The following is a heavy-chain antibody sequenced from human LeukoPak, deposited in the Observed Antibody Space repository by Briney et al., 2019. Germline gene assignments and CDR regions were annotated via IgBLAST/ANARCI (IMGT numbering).Heavy chain of an antibody. D-gene: IGHD5-12*01. CDR3: AKDQGGYSAYGHLDY. Sequence: GGSLRLSCAASGFTFSSYAMSWVRQAPGKGLEWVSGIGATGVSTFYGDSVKGRFTMSRDNSKNTPYLRMDSLRAEDTAVYYCAKDQGGYSAYGHLDYWGQGTLVTVSS. J-gene: IGHJ4*02. CDR1: GFTFSSYA. V-gene: IGHV3-23*01. CDR2: IGATGVST.